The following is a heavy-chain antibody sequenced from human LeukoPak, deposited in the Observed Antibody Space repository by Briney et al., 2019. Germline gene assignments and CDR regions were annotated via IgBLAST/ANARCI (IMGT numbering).Heavy chain of an antibody. D-gene: IGHD3-10*01. CDR2: IYYSGST. Sequence: PSETLSLTCTVSGGSISSGGYYWSWIRQHPGKGLEWIGYIYYSGSTYYNPSLKSRVTISVDTSKNQFSLKLSSVTAADTAVYYCARVGYGSGSYPDYWGQGTLATVSS. CDR1: GGSISSGGYY. J-gene: IGHJ4*02. CDR3: ARVGYGSGSYPDY. V-gene: IGHV4-31*03.